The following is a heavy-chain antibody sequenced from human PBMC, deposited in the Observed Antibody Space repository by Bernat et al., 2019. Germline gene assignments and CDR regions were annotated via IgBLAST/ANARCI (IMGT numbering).Heavy chain of an antibody. Sequence: QVQLVESGGGVVQPGTSLRLSCAASGFTFSSYGMHWVRQAPGKGLEWVALISYDGRDKYYVDYVKGRFTISRDNSKKTLYLQMNSLRDEDTAVYHCVKTEGWLVSRPPFDYWGQGTLVTVSS. D-gene: IGHD6-19*01. CDR3: VKTEGWLVSRPPFDY. J-gene: IGHJ4*02. CDR2: ISYDGRDK. CDR1: GFTFSSYG. V-gene: IGHV3-30*18.